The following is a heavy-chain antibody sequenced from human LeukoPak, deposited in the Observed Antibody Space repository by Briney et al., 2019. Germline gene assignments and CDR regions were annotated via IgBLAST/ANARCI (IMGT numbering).Heavy chain of an antibody. CDR1: GGSISSSSYY. Sequence: SETLSLTCTLSGGSISSSSYYWGWIRQPPGKGLEWIGSIYYSGSTYYNPSLKSRVTISVDTSKNQFSLKLSSVPAADTAVYYCARHSSGYYYTPKVGYYFDYWGQGTLVTVSS. J-gene: IGHJ4*02. V-gene: IGHV4-39*01. D-gene: IGHD3-22*01. CDR3: ARHSSGYYYTPKVGYYFDY. CDR2: IYYSGST.